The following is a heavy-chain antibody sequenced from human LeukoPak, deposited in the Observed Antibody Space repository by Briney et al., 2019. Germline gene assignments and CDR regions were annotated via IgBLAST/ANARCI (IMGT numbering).Heavy chain of an antibody. V-gene: IGHV3-23*01. J-gene: IGHJ4*02. D-gene: IGHD6-13*01. Sequence: PGGSLRLSCTVSGFTFSSNAMSWGRHAPGKGQGWVSAISGSGGSTYYADSVKGRFTISRDNSQNTLYLQMNGLRAEDTAVYYCARGGGSGRYGLPFDRWGQGILVTVSS. CDR1: GFTFSSNA. CDR3: ARGGGSGRYGLPFDR. CDR2: ISGSGGST.